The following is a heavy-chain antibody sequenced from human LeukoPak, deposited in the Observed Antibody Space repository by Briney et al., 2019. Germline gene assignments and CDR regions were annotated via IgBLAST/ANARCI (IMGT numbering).Heavy chain of an antibody. V-gene: IGHV3-23*01. Sequence: GGSLRLSCAASGFTFSSFVMYWVRQTPGKGLEWVSAIPPDGGGTDYADSVKGRFTISRDNSKNTLYLQMDSLRAEDTAVYYCAKENWKLGIAAAGYFDYWGQGTLVTVSS. CDR3: AKENWKLGIAAAGYFDY. CDR2: IPPDGGGT. J-gene: IGHJ4*02. D-gene: IGHD6-13*01. CDR1: GFTFSSFV.